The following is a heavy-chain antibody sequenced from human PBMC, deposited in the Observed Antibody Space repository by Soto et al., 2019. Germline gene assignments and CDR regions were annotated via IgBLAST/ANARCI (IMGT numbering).Heavy chain of an antibody. CDR1: GFNVTNNY. J-gene: IGHJ3*02. D-gene: IGHD2-21*02. Sequence: AGGSLRLSCTASGFNVTNNYINWVRQAPGKGLEWVSGVHSGGNTFYADSVKGRFTMSRDSSKNTVYLQMNTLRAEDTAVYYCATAVTFFDSFNKWGQGTMVTVSS. V-gene: IGHV3-53*01. CDR2: VHSGGNT. CDR3: ATAVTFFDSFNK.